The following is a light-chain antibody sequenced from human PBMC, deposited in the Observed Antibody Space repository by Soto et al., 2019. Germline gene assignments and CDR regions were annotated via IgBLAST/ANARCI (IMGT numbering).Light chain of an antibody. CDR2: LGS. J-gene: IGKJ4*01. CDR3: MQALQTPT. Sequence: DIVMTQSPLSLPVTPGEPASISCRSSQSRLHSNGYNYLDWYLQKPGQSPQLLIYLGSNRASGVPDRFSGSGSGTEFTLKISRVEAEDVGVYYCMQALQTPTFGGGTKVEIK. CDR1: QSRLHSNGYNY. V-gene: IGKV2-28*01.